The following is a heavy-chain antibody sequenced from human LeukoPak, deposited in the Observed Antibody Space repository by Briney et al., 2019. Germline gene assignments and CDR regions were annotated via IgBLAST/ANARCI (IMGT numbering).Heavy chain of an antibody. V-gene: IGHV4-34*01. CDR2: INHRGSS. Sequence: PSETLSLTCGVFGGSFSGYYWTWLRQPPGKGLEWIGQINHRGSSHYNPSLRSRVTISVDKSKNQFSLKLSSVTAADTAVYYCARSYYFSHWGQGTLVTVSS. CDR1: GGSFSGYY. CDR3: ARSYYFSH. D-gene: IGHD3-10*01. J-gene: IGHJ4*02.